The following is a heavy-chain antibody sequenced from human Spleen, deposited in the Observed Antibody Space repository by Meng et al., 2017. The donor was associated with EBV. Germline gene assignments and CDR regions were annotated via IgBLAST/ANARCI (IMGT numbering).Heavy chain of an antibody. D-gene: IGHD1-14*01. V-gene: IGHV4-34*01. CDR1: GTSFMGYY. CDR3: ARGRTTMGNY. CDR2: IIHTGGT. Sequence: QGQLHQWGAGLLKPSEHLSLSCAVYGTSFMGYYWTWSRQPPGKGLEWVGEIIHTGGTHYNPSLKSRVTISLDTSKNQFSLKVRSVTAADTGIYFCARGRTTMGNYWGQGTLVTVSS. J-gene: IGHJ4*02.